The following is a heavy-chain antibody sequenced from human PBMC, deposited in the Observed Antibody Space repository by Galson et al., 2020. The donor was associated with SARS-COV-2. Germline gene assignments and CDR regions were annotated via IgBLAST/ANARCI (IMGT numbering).Heavy chain of an antibody. D-gene: IGHD2-8*02. CDR2: IWSDAINK. CDR3: ARVSSTVYFYYGIDV. Sequence: GGSLRLSCAASGFTFSTYGMYWVRQAPGKGLEWVAVIWSDAINKYYADSVKGRFTISRDNSKNTLYLQMNSLRAEDTAVYYCARVSSTVYFYYGIDVWGQGTTVTVSS. J-gene: IGHJ6*02. CDR1: GFTFSTYG. V-gene: IGHV3-33*01.